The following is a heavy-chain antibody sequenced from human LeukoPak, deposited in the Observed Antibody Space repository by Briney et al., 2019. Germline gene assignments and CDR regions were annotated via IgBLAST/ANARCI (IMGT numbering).Heavy chain of an antibody. Sequence: PSETLSLTCADYIGSFSGYYWSCICQPPGKGPEWIGEINHSGSTNYNPSLKSRVTISVDTSKNQFSLKLSSVTAADTAVYYCVRAFGGNSDYWGQGTLVTVSS. D-gene: IGHD2-21*01. CDR1: IGSFSGYY. J-gene: IGHJ4*02. V-gene: IGHV4-34*01. CDR3: VRAFGGNSDY. CDR2: INHSGST.